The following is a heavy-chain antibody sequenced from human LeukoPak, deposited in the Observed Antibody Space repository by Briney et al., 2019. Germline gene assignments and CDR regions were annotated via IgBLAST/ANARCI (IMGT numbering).Heavy chain of an antibody. CDR1: GFTFSSYA. CDR3: VKERSGGFFDY. V-gene: IGHV3-64D*09. D-gene: IGHD1-26*01. J-gene: IGHJ4*02. Sequence: GGSLRLSCSASGFTFSSYAMHWVRQAPGKGLEYVSAISSSGGSTYYADLVKGRFTISRDNSKNTLFLQMSSLRPEDTAVYFCVKERSGGFFDYWGRGTLVTVSS. CDR2: ISSSGGST.